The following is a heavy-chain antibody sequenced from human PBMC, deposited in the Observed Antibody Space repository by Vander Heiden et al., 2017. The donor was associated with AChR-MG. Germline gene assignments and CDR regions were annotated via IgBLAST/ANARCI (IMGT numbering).Heavy chain of an antibody. J-gene: IGHJ4*02. CDR1: GGSFSSYY. CDR2: IYYSGST. Sequence: QVQLQESGPGLVKPSETLTLTCPVPGGSFSSYYWCWIRQPPGKGLEWIGYIYYSGSTNYNPSLKSRVTISVDTSKNQCSLKLSSVTAADTAVYYCARSVAGIDSEYYFDYWGQGTLVTVSS. V-gene: IGHV4-59*01. CDR3: ARSVAGIDSEYYFDY. D-gene: IGHD6-19*01.